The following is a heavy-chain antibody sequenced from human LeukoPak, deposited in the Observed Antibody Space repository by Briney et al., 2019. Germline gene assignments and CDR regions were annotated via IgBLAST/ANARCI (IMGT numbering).Heavy chain of an antibody. CDR1: GGSFSGYY. V-gene: IGHV4-34*01. Sequence: SETLSLTCAVYGGSFSGYYWSWIRQPPGKGLEWIGEINHSGSTNYNPSLKSRVTISVDTSKNQFSLKLSSVTAADTAVYYCARGSRGYNSFWGRKGDAFDIWGQGTMVTVSS. CDR2: INHSGST. J-gene: IGHJ3*02. D-gene: IGHD5-18*01. CDR3: ARGSRGYNSFWGRKGDAFDI.